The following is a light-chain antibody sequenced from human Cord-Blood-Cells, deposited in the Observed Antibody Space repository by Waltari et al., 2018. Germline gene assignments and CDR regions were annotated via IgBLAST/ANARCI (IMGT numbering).Light chain of an antibody. Sequence: EIVLTQSPATLSLSPGVRATLSCRASQSVSSYLAWYQQKPGQAPRLLIYDASNRATGIPARFSGSGYGTDFTLTISSLEPEDFAVYYCQQRSNWPPLTFGGGTKVEIK. CDR1: QSVSSY. V-gene: IGKV3-11*01. J-gene: IGKJ4*01. CDR3: QQRSNWPPLT. CDR2: DAS.